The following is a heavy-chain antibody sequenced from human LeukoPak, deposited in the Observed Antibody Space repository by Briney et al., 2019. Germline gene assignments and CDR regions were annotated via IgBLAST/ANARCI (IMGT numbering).Heavy chain of an antibody. D-gene: IGHD6-19*01. CDR1: AYSISSGYY. Sequence: SETLSLTCTVSAYSISSGYYWGWIRQPPGKGLEWIGSIYHSGSTYYKPSLKSRVTISIDTSKNQFSLRLGSVTAADTAVYYCARDRVAVAASDYWGQGTLVTVSS. CDR3: ARDRVAVAASDY. CDR2: IYHSGST. V-gene: IGHV4-38-2*02. J-gene: IGHJ4*02.